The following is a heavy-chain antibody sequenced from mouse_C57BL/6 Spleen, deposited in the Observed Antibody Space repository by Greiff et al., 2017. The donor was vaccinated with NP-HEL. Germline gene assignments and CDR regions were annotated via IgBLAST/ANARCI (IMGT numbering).Heavy chain of an antibody. Sequence: EVQGVESGGGLVKPGGSLKLSCAASGFTFSSYAMSWVRQTPEKRLEWVATISDGGSYTYYPDNVKGRFTISRDNAKNNLYLQMSHLKSEDTAMYYCARDQDYGSSYCFDYWGQGTTLTVSS. V-gene: IGHV5-4*01. J-gene: IGHJ2*01. CDR3: ARDQDYGSSYCFDY. CDR1: GFTFSSYA. CDR2: ISDGGSYT. D-gene: IGHD1-1*01.